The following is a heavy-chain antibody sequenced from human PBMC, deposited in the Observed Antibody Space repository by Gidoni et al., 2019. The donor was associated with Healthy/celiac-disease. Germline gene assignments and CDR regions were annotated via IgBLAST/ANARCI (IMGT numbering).Heavy chain of an antibody. Sequence: QVQLQQWGAGLLKPSATLSLTCAAYGGSFSGYYWSWIRQPPGKGLEVSGEINNSGCTNYNPSLKSRVTISVDTSKNQFSLKLSSVTAADTAVYYCARGPWGYGGNPIGMDVWGQGTTVTVSS. CDR2: INNSGCT. J-gene: IGHJ6*02. CDR1: GGSFSGYY. CDR3: ARGPWGYGGNPIGMDV. V-gene: IGHV4-34*01. D-gene: IGHD4-17*01.